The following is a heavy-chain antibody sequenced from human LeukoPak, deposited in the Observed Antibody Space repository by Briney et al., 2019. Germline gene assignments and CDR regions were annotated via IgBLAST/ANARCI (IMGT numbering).Heavy chain of an antibody. J-gene: IGHJ4*02. CDR3: ARAGFALAPLRGTPFDY. D-gene: IGHD6-6*01. Sequence: SETLSLTCAVSGASVSGSNYYWGWIRQPPGKGLEWIGNIYSSGSTYYNASLQSRVTISIDTSKNQFSLKLSSVTAADTAVYYCARAGFALAPLRGTPFDYWGQGTLVTVSS. V-gene: IGHV4-39*07. CDR1: GASVSGSNYY. CDR2: IYSSGST.